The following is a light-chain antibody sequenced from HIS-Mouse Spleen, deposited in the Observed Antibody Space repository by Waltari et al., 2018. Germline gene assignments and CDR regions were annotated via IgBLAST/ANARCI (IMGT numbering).Light chain of an antibody. V-gene: IGLV2-14*03. J-gene: IGLJ3*02. CDR1: SSDVGGYNY. Sequence: QSALTQPASVSGSPGQSITISCTGTSSDVGGYNYVSCYQQHPGKAPKPMIYDVSNRPSGVSNRFSGSKSGNTASLTISGLQAEDEADYYCSSYTSSSTWVFGGGTKLTVL. CDR2: DVS. CDR3: SSYTSSSTWV.